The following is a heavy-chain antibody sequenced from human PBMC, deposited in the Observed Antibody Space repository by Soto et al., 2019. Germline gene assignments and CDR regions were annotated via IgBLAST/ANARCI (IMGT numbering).Heavy chain of an antibody. V-gene: IGHV3-23*01. D-gene: IGHD2-15*01. CDR1: GFTFSSYA. CDR3: AKDCSGGSCGIDYYYMDV. Sequence: EVQLLESGGGLVQPGGSLRLSCAASGFTFSSYAMSWVRQAPGKGLEWVSAISGSGGSTYYADPVKGRFTIARDNSKNTLYLQMNGLRAEDTAVYYCAKDCSGGSCGIDYYYMDVWGKGTTVTVSS. J-gene: IGHJ6*03. CDR2: ISGSGGST.